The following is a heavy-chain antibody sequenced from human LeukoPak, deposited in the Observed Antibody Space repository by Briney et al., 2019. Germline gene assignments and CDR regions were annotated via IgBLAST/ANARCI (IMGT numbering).Heavy chain of an antibody. CDR1: GYTFTNYW. Sequence: GESLKISCKGSGYTFTNYWIGWVRQMPGKGLEWMGIIWPGDSDVRYSPSFQGQVTISADKSIDTAYLQWSSLKASDTAMYYCARKGKDSSRLFWFGPWGQGTLVTVSS. CDR3: ARKGKDSSRLFWFGP. CDR2: IWPGDSDV. D-gene: IGHD3-22*01. J-gene: IGHJ5*02. V-gene: IGHV5-51*01.